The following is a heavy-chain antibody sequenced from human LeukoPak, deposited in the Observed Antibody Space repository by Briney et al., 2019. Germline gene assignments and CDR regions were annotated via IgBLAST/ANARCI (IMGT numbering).Heavy chain of an antibody. V-gene: IGHV3-74*01. D-gene: IGHD4-23*01. CDR1: GFTFSSSW. J-gene: IGHJ4*02. CDR3: ARGLGGIGDY. Sequence: PGGSLRLSCVASGFTFSSSWMHWVRQAPGKGLVWVSRINTDGSTTNHADSVTGRFTISRDNAKNTLYLQMNSLRAEDTAVYYCARGLGGIGDYWGQGTLVTVSS. CDR2: INTDGSTT.